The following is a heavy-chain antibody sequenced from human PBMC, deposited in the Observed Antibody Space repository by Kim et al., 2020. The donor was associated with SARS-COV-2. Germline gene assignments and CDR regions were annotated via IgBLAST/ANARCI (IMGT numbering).Heavy chain of an antibody. Sequence: STNYHHSLTSRVTISVDTSKNPFSLKLSSVTAADTDVYYCAGGHVAAGDYWGQGTLVTVSS. D-gene: IGHD6-19*01. CDR3: AGGHVAAGDY. J-gene: IGHJ4*02. CDR2: ST. V-gene: IGHV4-59*09.